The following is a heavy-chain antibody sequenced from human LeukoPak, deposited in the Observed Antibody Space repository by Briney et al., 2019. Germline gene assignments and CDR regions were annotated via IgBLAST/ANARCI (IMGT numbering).Heavy chain of an antibody. CDR1: GFTFSDYA. Sequence: PGGSLRLSCAASGFTFSDYAMSWVRQAPGKGLEWVSSISSSSSYIYYADSVKGRFTISRDNAKNSLYLQMNSLRAEDTAVYYCARGVEGGAIDYWGQGTLVTVSS. J-gene: IGHJ4*02. V-gene: IGHV3-21*01. CDR3: ARGVEGGAIDY. CDR2: ISSSSSYI. D-gene: IGHD1-26*01.